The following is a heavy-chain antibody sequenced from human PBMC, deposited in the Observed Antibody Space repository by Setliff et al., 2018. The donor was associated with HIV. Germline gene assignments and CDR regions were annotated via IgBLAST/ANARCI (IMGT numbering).Heavy chain of an antibody. V-gene: IGHV4-34*12. J-gene: IGHJ6*02. CDR1: GGSLTNYH. Sequence: PSETLSLTCALYGGSLTNYHWTWIRKSPGKGLEWIGEIVDSGATTYNPSLKSRVTILLDTSKKQFSLKLNSVTAADAAVYYCARVPSCADSWCYMYYYYYYGMDVWGQGTTVTVSS. CDR2: IVDSGAT. D-gene: IGHD2-8*02. CDR3: ARVPSCADSWCYMYYYYYYGMDV.